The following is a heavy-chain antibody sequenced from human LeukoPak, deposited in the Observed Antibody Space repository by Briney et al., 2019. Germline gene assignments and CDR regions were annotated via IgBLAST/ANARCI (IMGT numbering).Heavy chain of an antibody. CDR3: ARNTYSSSWSYFDY. Sequence: SETLSLTCSVSGGSISSSSYSWGWIRQPPGKGLEWIGSIYYSGSTYYSPSLRSRVTISVDTSKNQFSLKLSSVTAADTAVYYCARNTYSSSWSYFDYWGQGTLVTVSS. V-gene: IGHV4-39*01. CDR2: IYYSGST. D-gene: IGHD6-13*01. CDR1: GGSISSSSYS. J-gene: IGHJ4*02.